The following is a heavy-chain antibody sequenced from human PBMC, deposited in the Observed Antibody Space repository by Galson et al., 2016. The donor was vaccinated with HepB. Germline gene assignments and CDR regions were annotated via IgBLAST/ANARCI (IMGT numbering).Heavy chain of an antibody. CDR2: ISGNGGST. J-gene: IGHJ4*02. V-gene: IGHV3-23*01. Sequence: SLRLSCAASGFTFSSYAMTWVRQVPGKGLEWVSTISGNGGSTYYADSVKGRFTISRDNSKNTLFLHMNSLRAEDTAIYYCAKVYCSGANCPAGSYYFDYWGQGTLVTVSS. CDR1: GFTFSSYA. D-gene: IGHD2-15*01. CDR3: AKVYCSGANCPAGSYYFDY.